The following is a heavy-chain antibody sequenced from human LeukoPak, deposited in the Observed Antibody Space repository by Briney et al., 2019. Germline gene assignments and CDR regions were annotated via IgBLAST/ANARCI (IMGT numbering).Heavy chain of an antibody. V-gene: IGHV1-69*13. Sequence: ASVKVSCKASGGTFSSYAISWVRQAPGQGLEWMGGIIPIFGTANYAQKFQGRVAITADESTSTAYMELSSLRSEDTAVYYCANPRYDSSGYYYVDWGQGTLVTVSS. CDR3: ANPRYDSSGYYYVD. J-gene: IGHJ4*02. CDR1: GGTFSSYA. CDR2: IIPIFGTA. D-gene: IGHD3-22*01.